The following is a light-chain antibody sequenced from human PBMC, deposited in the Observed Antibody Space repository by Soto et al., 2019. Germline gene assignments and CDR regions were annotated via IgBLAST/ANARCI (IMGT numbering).Light chain of an antibody. CDR3: SSYTSASTLHVI. V-gene: IGLV2-14*01. J-gene: IGLJ2*01. Sequence: QSVLTQPASVSGSLGQSITISCTGTSRDVGGYNYVSWYQQYPGKAPKLVIFEVAYRPSGVSNRFSGSKSGNTASLTISGLQPEDEADYYCSSYTSASTLHVIFGGGTKLTVL. CDR2: EVA. CDR1: SRDVGGYNY.